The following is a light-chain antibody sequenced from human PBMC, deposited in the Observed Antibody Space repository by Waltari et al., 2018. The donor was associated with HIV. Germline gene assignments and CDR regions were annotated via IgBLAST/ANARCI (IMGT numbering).Light chain of an antibody. CDR2: EVT. V-gene: IGLV2-14*01. Sequence: QSALTQPASVSGSPGQSITISCDLNDNKYVSWYQRHPDKAPKVIIYEVTNRPSGLSHRFSGSKSGNTATLTISGLQPEDAADYFCTSYISGTSPVFGRGTRVTVL. J-gene: IGLJ2*01. CDR3: TSYISGTSPV. CDR1: DLNDNKY.